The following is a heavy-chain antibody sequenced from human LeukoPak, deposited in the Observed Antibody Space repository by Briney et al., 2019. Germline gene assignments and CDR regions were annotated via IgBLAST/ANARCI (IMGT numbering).Heavy chain of an antibody. CDR1: GGSITSYY. J-gene: IGHJ5*02. V-gene: IGHV4-59*01. D-gene: IGHD2-2*01. Sequence: ASETLSLTCTVSGGSITSYYWSWIRQPPGKGLEWIGYISYSGSTNYNPSLKSRVTISLDTSKNQFSLRLSSVTAADTAVYYCASGGYCDSSSCYPNWFDPWGQGTLVTASS. CDR3: ASGGYCDSSSCYPNWFDP. CDR2: ISYSGST.